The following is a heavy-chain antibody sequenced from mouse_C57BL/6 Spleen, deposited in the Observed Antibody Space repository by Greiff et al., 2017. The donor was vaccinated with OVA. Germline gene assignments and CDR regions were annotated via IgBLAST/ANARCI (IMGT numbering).Heavy chain of an antibody. V-gene: IGHV10-3*01. CDR2: IRSKSSNYAT. J-gene: IGHJ4*01. CDR3: VRDAGYGSSYEAMDY. CDR1: GFTFNTYA. D-gene: IGHD1-1*01. Sequence: EVKLVESGGGLVQPKGSLELSCAASGFTFNTYAMHWVRQAPGKGLEWVARIRSKSSNYATYYADSVKDRFTISRDDSQSMLYLQMNNLKTEDTAMYYCVRDAGYGSSYEAMDYWGQGTSVTVSS.